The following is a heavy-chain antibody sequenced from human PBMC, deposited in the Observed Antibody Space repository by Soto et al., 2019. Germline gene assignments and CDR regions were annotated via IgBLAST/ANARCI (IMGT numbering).Heavy chain of an antibody. CDR1: GYTFTNYA. J-gene: IGHJ4*02. CDR3: ARVSGYYFIDY. V-gene: IGHV1-3*01. Sequence: GASVKVSCKASGYTFTNYAMHWVRQAPGQRLEWMGWINAGNGNTKYSQKFQGRVTITRDTSASTAYMELSSLRSEDTAVYYCARVSGYYFIDYWGQGTLVTVSS. D-gene: IGHD5-12*01. CDR2: INAGNGNT.